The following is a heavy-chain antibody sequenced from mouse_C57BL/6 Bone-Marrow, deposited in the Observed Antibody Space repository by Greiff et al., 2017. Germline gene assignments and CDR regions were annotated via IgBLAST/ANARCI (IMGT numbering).Heavy chain of an antibody. Sequence: EVQGVESGGGLVKPGGSLKLSCAASGFTFSSYTMSWVRQTPEKRLEWVATISGGGGNTYYPDSVKGRFTISRDNAKNTLYLQMSSLRSEDTALYYCASLFITTVVATSDVWGTGTTVTVSS. J-gene: IGHJ1*03. D-gene: IGHD1-1*01. CDR2: ISGGGGNT. V-gene: IGHV5-9*01. CDR3: ASLFITTVVATSDV. CDR1: GFTFSSYT.